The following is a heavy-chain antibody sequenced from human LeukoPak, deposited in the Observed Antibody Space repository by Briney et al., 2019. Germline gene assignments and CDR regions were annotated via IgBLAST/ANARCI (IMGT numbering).Heavy chain of an antibody. CDR3: ARALGYDSSGYNDY. CDR1: GFTFSRHA. CDR2: ISYDGSNK. J-gene: IGHJ4*02. Sequence: GGSLRLSCAASGFTFSRHAMTWVRQAPGKRLEWVAVISYDGSNKYYADSVKGRFTISRDNSKNTLYLQMNSLRAEDTAVYYCARALGYDSSGYNDYWGQGTLVTVSS. D-gene: IGHD3-22*01. V-gene: IGHV3-30-3*01.